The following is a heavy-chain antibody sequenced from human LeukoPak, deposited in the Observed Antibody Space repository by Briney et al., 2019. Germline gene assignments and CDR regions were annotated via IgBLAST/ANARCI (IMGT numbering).Heavy chain of an antibody. CDR2: INHSGNT. J-gene: IGHJ3*02. CDR3: ARLDTAMGYDAFDI. V-gene: IGHV4-34*01. CDR1: GGSFSGYY. Sequence: SETLSLTCAVYGGSFSGYYWSWIRQPPGKGLEWIGEINHSGNTNYNPSLKSRVTISVDTSKNQFSLKLSSVTAADTAVYYCARLDTAMGYDAFDIWGQGTMVTVSS. D-gene: IGHD5-18*01.